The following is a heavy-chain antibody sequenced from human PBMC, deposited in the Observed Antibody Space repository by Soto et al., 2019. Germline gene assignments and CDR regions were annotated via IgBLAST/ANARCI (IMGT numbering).Heavy chain of an antibody. CDR2: ISSTGRTI. V-gene: IGHV3-11*01. D-gene: IGHD6-19*01. CDR1: GCTFSNYY. CDR3: ARSYSSGWEFDY. J-gene: IGHJ4*02. Sequence: PGGSLRLSCGASGCTFSNYYMSWIRQAPGPGLEWVSYISSTGRTIYYADSVKGRFTVSRDNAQNSLSLKLNSLRVEDTAVYYCARSYSSGWEFDYWGQGTQVTVSS.